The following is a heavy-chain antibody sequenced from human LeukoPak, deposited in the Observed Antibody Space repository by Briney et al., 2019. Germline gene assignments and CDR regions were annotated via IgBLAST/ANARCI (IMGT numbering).Heavy chain of an antibody. Sequence: PSETLSLTCTVSGGSISNYYWTWIRQPAGKGLEWIGRIYTSGSTNYNPSLKSRVTMSVDMSKNQFSLKVTSVTAADTAVYYCARGGRHYDSSGHDYWGQGTLVTVSS. V-gene: IGHV4-4*07. D-gene: IGHD3-22*01. CDR3: ARGGRHYDSSGHDY. J-gene: IGHJ4*02. CDR2: IYTSGST. CDR1: GGSISNYY.